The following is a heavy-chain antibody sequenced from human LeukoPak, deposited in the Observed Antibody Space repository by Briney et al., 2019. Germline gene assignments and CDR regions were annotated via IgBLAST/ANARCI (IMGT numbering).Heavy chain of an antibody. V-gene: IGHV1-18*01. CDR3: SRDDGPFGGVRFDH. Sequence: ASVKVSCKASGYTFTPYGISWVRQAPGQGLECMGWISANNGNTNYAQKVQGRVTMTRDTSTSTAYMELRSLRYDDTAVYYCSRDDGPFGGVRFDHWGQGTLVTVSS. CDR1: GYTFTPYG. D-gene: IGHD3-16*01. CDR2: ISANNGNT. J-gene: IGHJ4*02.